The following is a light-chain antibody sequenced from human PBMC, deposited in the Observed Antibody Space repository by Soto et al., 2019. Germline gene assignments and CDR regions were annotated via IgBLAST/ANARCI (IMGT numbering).Light chain of an antibody. J-gene: IGKJ5*01. V-gene: IGKV2D-29*02. CDR2: EVS. CDR1: QSLLHITGETF. Sequence: DVMMTQTQLSLSVAPGPPASISCKSSQSLLHITGETFLFWYLQKPGQSPQLMIYEVSTRVSGVPDRFSGSGSGTDFTLEISRVETDDVGMYYCMQSTQLPPTFGQGTRLEIK. CDR3: MQSTQLPPT.